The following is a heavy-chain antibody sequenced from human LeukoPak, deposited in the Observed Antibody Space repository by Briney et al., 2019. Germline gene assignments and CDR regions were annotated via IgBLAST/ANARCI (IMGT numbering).Heavy chain of an antibody. CDR2: IYYSGST. D-gene: IGHD3-10*01. CDR3: ATTMVRGVPLY. Sequence: SETLSLTCTVSGGSISSSSYYWGWIRQPPGKGLEWIGSIYYSGSTYYNPSLKSRVTISVDTSKNQFSLKLSSVTAADTAVYYCATTMVRGVPLYWGQGTLVTVSS. V-gene: IGHV4-39*07. J-gene: IGHJ4*02. CDR1: GGSISSSSYY.